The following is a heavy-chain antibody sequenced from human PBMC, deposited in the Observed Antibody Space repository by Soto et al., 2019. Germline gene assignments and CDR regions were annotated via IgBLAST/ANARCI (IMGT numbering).Heavy chain of an antibody. D-gene: IGHD1-1*01. CDR1: GGSISSGGYF. V-gene: IGHV4-31*03. Sequence: QVQLQESGPGLVKPSQTLSLTCTVSGGSISSGGYFWSWIRQPPGKGLEWIGNIFYSGTTYYNPSLKSRVTISIDTSKNQFSLQLTSVTAADTAVYFCARGVLYWGQGTLVTVSS. CDR2: IFYSGTT. CDR3: ARGVLY. J-gene: IGHJ4*02.